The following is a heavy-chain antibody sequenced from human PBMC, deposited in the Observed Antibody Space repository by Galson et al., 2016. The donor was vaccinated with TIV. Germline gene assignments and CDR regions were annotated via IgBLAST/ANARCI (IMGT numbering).Heavy chain of an antibody. J-gene: IGHJ4*02. Sequence: SLRLSCAASGFTFSTYAMSWVRQAPEKGLEWVSSISGSGGDTYYADSVKGRFTTSRDNTKNTVCLQMNSLIADDTAFYYCAKNSEWLRWYYFDYWGQGTLVTVSS. CDR3: AKNSEWLRWYYFDY. D-gene: IGHD5-12*01. CDR1: GFTFSTYA. V-gene: IGHV3-23*01. CDR2: ISGSGGDT.